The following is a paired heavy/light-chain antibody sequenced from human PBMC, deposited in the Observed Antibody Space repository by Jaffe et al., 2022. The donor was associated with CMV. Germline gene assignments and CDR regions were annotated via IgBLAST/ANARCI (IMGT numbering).Light chain of an antibody. J-gene: IGLJ2*01. Sequence: QSALTQPASVSGSPGQSITIPCTGTSSDVGDYDYVSWHQQHPGKAPKLMIYDVNNRPSGVSNRFSGSKSGNTASLTISGLRAEDEADYYCGSYTSSGTLIFGGGTKVTVL. CDR3: GSYTSSGTLI. CDR2: DVN. V-gene: IGLV2-14*03. CDR1: SSDVGDYDY.
Heavy chain of an antibody. CDR3: AKELATAKRRGYFDY. J-gene: IGHJ4*02. D-gene: IGHD2-21*02. V-gene: IGHV3-30*18. CDR2: ISYDGNKK. Sequence: QVQLVESGGGVVQPGTSLRLSCAASGFIFTMYGMHWVRQAPGKGLEWVAVISYDGNKKYYADSVKGRFTISRDDSESTLYLQMNSLRPEDTAVYYCAKELATAKRRGYFDYWGQGTLVTVSS. CDR1: GFIFTMYG.